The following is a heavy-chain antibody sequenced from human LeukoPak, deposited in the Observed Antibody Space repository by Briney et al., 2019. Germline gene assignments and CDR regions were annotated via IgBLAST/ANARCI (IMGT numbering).Heavy chain of an antibody. D-gene: IGHD1-1*01. Sequence: SETLSLTCTVSGGSISSGSYYWSWIRQPAGKGLEWIGRIYTSGSTNYNPSLKSRVTISVDTSKNQFSLKLSSVTAADTAVYYCARDRGWNDVGWFDPWGQGTLVTVSS. J-gene: IGHJ5*02. CDR3: ARDRGWNDVGWFDP. CDR2: IYTSGST. CDR1: GGSISSGSYY. V-gene: IGHV4-61*02.